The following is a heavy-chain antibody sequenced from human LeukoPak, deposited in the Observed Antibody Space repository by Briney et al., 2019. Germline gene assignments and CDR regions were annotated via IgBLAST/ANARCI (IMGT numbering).Heavy chain of an antibody. J-gene: IGHJ3*02. CDR3: ARPRRLFWSGDDAFDI. CDR2: IYFSGNS. CDR1: GGSISSYY. V-gene: IGHV4-39*01. Sequence: SETLSLTCTVSGGSISSYYWAWIRQPPGKGLEWIGSIYFSGNSYYNPSLKSRVTISVDTSKNQFSLRLTSVTAADTAVYYCARPRRLFWSGDDAFDIWGQGTMVTVSS. D-gene: IGHD3-3*01.